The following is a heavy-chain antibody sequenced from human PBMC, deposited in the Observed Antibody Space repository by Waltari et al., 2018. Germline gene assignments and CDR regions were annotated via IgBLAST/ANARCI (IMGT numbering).Heavy chain of an antibody. J-gene: IGHJ4*02. CDR1: GVSISSHY. CDR3: ARLPAIYAPQDY. V-gene: IGHV4-59*11. D-gene: IGHD3-16*01. CDR2: IYYSGST. Sequence: QVQLQESGPGLVKPSETLSLTCTASGVSISSHYLSWIRQPPGKGLEWIGYIYYSGSTNYNPSLKSRVTISVDTSKNQFSLKLSSVTAADTAVYYCARLPAIYAPQDYWGQGTLVTVSS.